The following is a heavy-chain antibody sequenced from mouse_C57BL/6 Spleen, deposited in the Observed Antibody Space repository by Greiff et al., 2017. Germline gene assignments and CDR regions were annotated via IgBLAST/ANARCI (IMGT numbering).Heavy chain of an antibody. D-gene: IGHD3-2*02. CDR3: ARSRPAQASEY. J-gene: IGHJ2*01. CDR1: GYTFTSYW. CDR2: IDPSDSYT. Sequence: VQLQQPGAELVMPGASVKLSCKASGYTFTSYWMHWVKQRPGQGLEWIGEIDPSDSYTNYNQKFKGKSTLTVDKSSSTACMRLSGLTSEDSAVYYGARSRPAQASEYWGQGTTLAVSS. V-gene: IGHV1-69*01.